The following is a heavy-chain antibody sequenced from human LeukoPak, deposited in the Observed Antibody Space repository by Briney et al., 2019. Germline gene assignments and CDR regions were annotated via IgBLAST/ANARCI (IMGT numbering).Heavy chain of an antibody. V-gene: IGHV3-74*01. CDR3: ARRSVATIQDLFDY. CDR2: IKSDGSST. D-gene: IGHD5-12*01. Sequence: GGSLRLSCAASGFTFSSDWMHWVRQAPGKGLEWVSHIKSDGSSTKYADSVKGRFTISRDNAKNSLYLQMNSLRAEDTAVYYCARRSVATIQDLFDYWGQGALVTVSS. J-gene: IGHJ4*02. CDR1: GFTFSSDW.